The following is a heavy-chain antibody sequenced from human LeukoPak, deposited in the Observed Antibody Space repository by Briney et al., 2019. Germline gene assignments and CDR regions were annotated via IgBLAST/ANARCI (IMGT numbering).Heavy chain of an antibody. J-gene: IGHJ4*02. Sequence: PGGSLKLSCAASGFTFSLYSMNWVRQAPGKGLEWVSYIDSSSITIYYAESVKGRFTISRDNAKNSLYLQMNSLRAEDTAVYYCATEVEDSGDYHDLEYWGQGTLVTVSA. V-gene: IGHV3-48*01. CDR1: GFTFSLYS. CDR3: ATEVEDSGDYHDLEY. CDR2: IDSSSITI. D-gene: IGHD3-22*01.